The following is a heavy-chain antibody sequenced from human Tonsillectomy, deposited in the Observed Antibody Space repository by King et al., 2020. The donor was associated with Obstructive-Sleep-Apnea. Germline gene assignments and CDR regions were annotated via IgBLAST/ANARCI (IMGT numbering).Heavy chain of an antibody. J-gene: IGHJ4*02. CDR1: GYTFTGYY. V-gene: IGHV1-2*02. D-gene: IGHD3-10*01. Sequence: QLVQSGAEVKKPGASVKVACKASGYTFTGYYIHWVRQAPVQGLEWMVWISPNSGATNYAQKFQDRVTMTRDTSISTAYMDLSRLRSDDTAIYYCARDMSAYDSTSPAYWGQGTLVTVSS. CDR2: ISPNSGAT. CDR3: ARDMSAYDSTSPAY.